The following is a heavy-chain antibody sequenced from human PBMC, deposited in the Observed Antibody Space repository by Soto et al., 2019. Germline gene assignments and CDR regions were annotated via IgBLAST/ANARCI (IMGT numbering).Heavy chain of an antibody. J-gene: IGHJ4*02. Sequence: GGSLRLSCAASGFTFSSYAMSWVRQAPGKGLEWVSAISGSGGSAYYADSVKGRFTISRDNSKNTLYLQMNSLRAEDTAVYYCATRKEYYGSGSYSYYFDYWGQGTLVTVSS. D-gene: IGHD3-10*01. V-gene: IGHV3-23*01. CDR2: ISGSGGSA. CDR3: ATRKEYYGSGSYSYYFDY. CDR1: GFTFSSYA.